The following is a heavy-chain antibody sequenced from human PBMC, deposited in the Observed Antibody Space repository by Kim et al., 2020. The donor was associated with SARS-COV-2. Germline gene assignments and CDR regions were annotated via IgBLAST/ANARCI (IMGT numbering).Heavy chain of an antibody. V-gene: IGHV4-61*02. CDR1: GGSISSGSYY. CDR3: AGDSLDRGGY. CDR2: IYTSGST. Sequence: SETLSLTCTVSGGSISSGSYYWSWIRQPAGKGLEWIGRIYTSGSTNYNPSLKSRVTISVDTSKNQFSLKLSSVTAADTAVYYCAGDSLDRGGYWGQGTLVPVSS. D-gene: IGHD1-1*01. J-gene: IGHJ4*02.